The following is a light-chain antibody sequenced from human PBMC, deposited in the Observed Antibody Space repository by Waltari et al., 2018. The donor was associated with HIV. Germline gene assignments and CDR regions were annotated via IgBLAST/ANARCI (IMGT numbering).Light chain of an antibody. CDR1: YGSIASNY. Sequence: NFMLTQPNSVSESPGKTVTLSCTRSYGSIASNYVQWYQQRPGSSPTTVIYEDRQRPSWVPVRFSGSTDTSSNSASLTISGLRPEDEADYFCQSYDDNNHIIFGGATKLTVL. CDR2: EDR. J-gene: IGLJ2*01. V-gene: IGLV6-57*01. CDR3: QSYDDNNHII.